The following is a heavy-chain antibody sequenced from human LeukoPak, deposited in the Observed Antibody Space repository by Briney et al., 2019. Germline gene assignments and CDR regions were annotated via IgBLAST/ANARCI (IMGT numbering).Heavy chain of an antibody. CDR1: GFTFSSYA. CDR3: ATPYKWEKHPPYYYYGMDV. J-gene: IGHJ6*02. Sequence: GGSLRLSCAASGFTFSSYAISWVRQAPGQGLEWMGRIIPILGIANYAQKFQGRVTITADRSTSTAYMELSSLRSEDTAVYYCATPYKWEKHPPYYYYGMDVWGQGTTVTVSS. CDR2: IIPILGIA. V-gene: IGHV1-69*04. D-gene: IGHD1-26*01.